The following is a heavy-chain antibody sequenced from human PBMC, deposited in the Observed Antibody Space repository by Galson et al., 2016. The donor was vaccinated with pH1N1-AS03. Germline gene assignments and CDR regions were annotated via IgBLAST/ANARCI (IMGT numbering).Heavy chain of an antibody. V-gene: IGHV3-21*01. J-gene: IGHJ4*02. CDR3: ARDAASSGSWYYSDH. D-gene: IGHD6-19*01. Sequence: SLRLSCAVSGFTFSSHTMYWARQAPGKGLEWVSGIDSGSNLIYYGDSVKGRFTVSRDNARQSLFLHMNSLRAEDTAVYYCARDAASSGSWYYSDHWGQGILVTVSS. CDR1: GFTFSSHT. CDR2: IDSGSNLI.